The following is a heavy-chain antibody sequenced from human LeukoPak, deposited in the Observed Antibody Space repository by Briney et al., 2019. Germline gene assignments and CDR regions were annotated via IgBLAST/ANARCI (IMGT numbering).Heavy chain of an antibody. Sequence: PSETLSLTCAVSGGSIGSGGYSWSWIRQPPGKGLEWIGYIYHSGSTYYNPSLKSRVTISVDRSKNQFSLKLSSVTAADTAVYYCARAEFGLWQSAFDIWGQGTMVTVSS. D-gene: IGHD2-21*01. CDR1: GGSIGSGGYS. CDR3: ARAEFGLWQSAFDI. J-gene: IGHJ3*02. CDR2: IYHSGST. V-gene: IGHV4-30-2*01.